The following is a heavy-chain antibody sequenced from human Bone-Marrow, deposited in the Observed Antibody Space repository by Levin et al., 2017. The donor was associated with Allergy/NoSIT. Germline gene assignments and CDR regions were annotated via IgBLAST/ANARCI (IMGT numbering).Heavy chain of an antibody. CDR1: GGSVSSGSYY. V-gene: IGHV4-61*01. CDR2: LSSRFLP. CDR3: ARDRSGSYFDY. D-gene: IGHD5-12*01. Sequence: LSLTCTVSGGSVSSGSYYWSWIRQPSVQVLSFLFSLSSRFLPLSPPSLKSRVTISADTSKNQFSLKLTSVTAADTALYYCARDRSGSYFDYWGQGTLVTVSS. J-gene: IGHJ4*02.